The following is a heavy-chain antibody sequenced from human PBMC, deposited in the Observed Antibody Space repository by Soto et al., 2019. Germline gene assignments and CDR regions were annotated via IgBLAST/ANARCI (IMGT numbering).Heavy chain of an antibody. J-gene: IGHJ5*02. V-gene: IGHV4-34*01. CDR2: INHSGST. D-gene: IGHD3-10*01. CDR1: GGSFSGYY. CDR3: ARGRITMVRGRNWFDP. Sequence: QVQLQQWGAGLLKPSETLSLTCAVYGGSFSGYYWSWIRQPPGKGLEWIGEINHSGSTNYNPSLKRRVTISVDTSKNQFSLKRSSVTAADTAVYYCARGRITMVRGRNWFDPWGQGTLVTVSS.